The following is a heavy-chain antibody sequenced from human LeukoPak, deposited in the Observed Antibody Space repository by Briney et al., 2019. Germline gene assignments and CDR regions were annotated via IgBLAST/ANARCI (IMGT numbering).Heavy chain of an antibody. CDR1: GFTFTDYW. Sequence: PGGSLRLSCAASGFTFTDYWMHWVCQAPGKGLVWVSRINTDGTSTKYADSVKGRITISRDNARNTVYLQMNSLRAEDTAVYYCARARYSYTGIIDYWGQGTLVTVSS. CDR3: ARARYSYTGIIDY. V-gene: IGHV3-74*01. J-gene: IGHJ4*02. D-gene: IGHD5-18*01. CDR2: INTDGTST.